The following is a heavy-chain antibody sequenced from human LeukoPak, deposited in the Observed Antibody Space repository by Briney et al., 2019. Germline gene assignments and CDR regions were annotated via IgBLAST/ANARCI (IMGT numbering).Heavy chain of an antibody. CDR2: IHHSGGT. J-gene: IGHJ4*02. CDR1: GESMVGHY. Sequence: SETLSLTCAVYGESMVGHYWTWIRQPPGKRLEWIGEIHHSGGTNSNPSLKNRLTMSIDMSKNQFSLKLKSVTAADTAVYYCARATASGSGRAYDHWAQGNLVPVSS. D-gene: IGHD3-10*01. CDR3: ARATASGSGRAYDH. V-gene: IGHV4-34*01.